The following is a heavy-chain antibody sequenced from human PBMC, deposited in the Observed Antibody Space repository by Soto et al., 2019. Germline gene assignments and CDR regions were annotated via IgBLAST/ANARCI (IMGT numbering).Heavy chain of an antibody. Sequence: QVQLVESGGGVVQPGRSLRLACAASGFDFRGYGIHCVRQAPGRGLEWVAAASYDGSETYYADSAKGRFTVSKEISKNTVFLQMNGLRHEDTALYFCVRDSGWPILNFDSWGQGTLVTVSS. CDR3: VRDSGWPILNFDS. D-gene: IGHD3-10*01. J-gene: IGHJ4*02. CDR1: GFDFRGYG. V-gene: IGHV3-30*03. CDR2: ASYDGSET.